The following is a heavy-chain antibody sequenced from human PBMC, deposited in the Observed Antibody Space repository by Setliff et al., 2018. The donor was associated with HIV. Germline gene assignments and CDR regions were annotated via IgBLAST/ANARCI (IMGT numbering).Heavy chain of an antibody. Sequence: GGSLRLSCAVSGFTFSTYAMSWVRQAPGKGLEWVATISAGGGSTYYADSVKGRFTISRDNSKNTLYLQMNSLRVEDTAVYYCARDLAEMDFFDSWGQGTLVTVSS. V-gene: IGHV3-23*01. CDR3: ARDLAEMDFFDS. J-gene: IGHJ4*02. CDR2: ISAGGGST. CDR1: GFTFSTYA.